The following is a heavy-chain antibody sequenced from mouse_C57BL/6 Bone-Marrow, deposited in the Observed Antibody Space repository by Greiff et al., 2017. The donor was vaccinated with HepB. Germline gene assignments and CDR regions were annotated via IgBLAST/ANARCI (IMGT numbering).Heavy chain of an antibody. J-gene: IGHJ4*01. Sequence: EVKVVESGGGLVKPGGSLKLSCAASGFTFSSYAMSWVRQTPEKRLEWVATISDGGSHTYYPDNVKGRFTISRDNAKNNLYLQMSHLKSEDTAMYYCARDDYYGSPLYAMDYWGQGTSVTVSS. CDR3: ARDDYYGSPLYAMDY. CDR2: ISDGGSHT. D-gene: IGHD1-1*01. CDR1: GFTFSSYA. V-gene: IGHV5-4*01.